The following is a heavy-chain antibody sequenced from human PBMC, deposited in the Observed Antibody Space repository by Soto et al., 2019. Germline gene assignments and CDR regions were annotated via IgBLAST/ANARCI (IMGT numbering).Heavy chain of an antibody. J-gene: IGHJ6*02. Sequence: QVQLVQSGAEVKKPGSSVKVSCKASGGTFSSYAISWVRQAPGQGLEWMGGIIPIFGTANYAQKFQGRVTITADESTSTAYMELSSLRSEDTAVYYCARDVRQPDYYSYGMDVWGQGTTVTVSS. CDR2: IIPIFGTA. D-gene: IGHD3-10*01. CDR1: GGTFSSYA. CDR3: ARDVRQPDYYSYGMDV. V-gene: IGHV1-69*12.